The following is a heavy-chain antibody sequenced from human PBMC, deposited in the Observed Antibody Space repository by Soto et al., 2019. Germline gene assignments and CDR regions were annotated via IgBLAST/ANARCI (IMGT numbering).Heavy chain of an antibody. J-gene: IGHJ6*02. Sequence: QVQLVESGRGVVQPGRSLRLSCAASGFTFSSYGMHWVRQAPGKGLEWVAVISYDGSNKYYADSVKGRFTISRDNSKNTLYLQMNSLRAEDTAVYYCAKGEQLVLFYYYGMDVWGQGTTVTVSS. CDR1: GFTFSSYG. D-gene: IGHD6-6*01. CDR2: ISYDGSNK. V-gene: IGHV3-30*18. CDR3: AKGEQLVLFYYYGMDV.